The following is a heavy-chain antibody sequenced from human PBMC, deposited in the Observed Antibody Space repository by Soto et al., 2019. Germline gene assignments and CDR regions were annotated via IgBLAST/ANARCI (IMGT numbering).Heavy chain of an antibody. CDR2: ISAYNGNT. D-gene: IGHD3-3*01. J-gene: IGHJ6*02. CDR3: ARDPGMNYDFWSGPENYYYGMDV. V-gene: IGHV1-18*01. CDR1: GYTFTSYG. Sequence: ASVKVSCKASGYTFTSYGISWVRQAPGQGLEWMGWISAYNGNTNYAQKLQSRVTMTTDTSTSTAYMELRSLRSDDTAVYYCARDPGMNYDFWSGPENYYYGMDVWGQGTTVTVSS.